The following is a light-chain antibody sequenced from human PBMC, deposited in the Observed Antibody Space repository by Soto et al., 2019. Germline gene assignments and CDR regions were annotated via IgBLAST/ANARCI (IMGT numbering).Light chain of an antibody. CDR2: DSS. CDR3: QHYNSYSEA. CDR1: QSVSSN. V-gene: IGKV3-11*01. J-gene: IGKJ1*01. Sequence: EIVFTQSPSTLSLSPFERSTLSCRASQSVSSNLAWYRQKPGQAPRLLIYDSSNRAAGIPARFSGSGSGTEFTLTISSLQPDDFATYYCQHYNSYSEAFGQGTKVDIK.